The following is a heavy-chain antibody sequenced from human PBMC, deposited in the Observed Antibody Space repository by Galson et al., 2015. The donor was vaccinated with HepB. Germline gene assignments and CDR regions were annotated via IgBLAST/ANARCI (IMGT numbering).Heavy chain of an antibody. Sequence: AVEVACMAYGYKFTDNGTSWVRLEPGQGLEWWGWFSTNSGDTKHIQRLQGRVTMPRDTSTSTAYMELRRLRSDDTVVYYGARDRSHSLDYWGQGTLVTVSS. D-gene: IGHD3-16*02. CDR3: ARDRSHSLDY. V-gene: IGHV1-18*04. J-gene: IGHJ1*01. CDR1: GYKFTDNG. CDR2: FSTNSGDT.